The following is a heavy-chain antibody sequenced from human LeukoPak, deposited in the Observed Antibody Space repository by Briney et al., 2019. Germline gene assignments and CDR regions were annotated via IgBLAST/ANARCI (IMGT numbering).Heavy chain of an antibody. CDR2: IYYSGST. J-gene: IGHJ4*02. D-gene: IGHD3-22*01. CDR3: ARGRRYYYDSSGYQNYFDY. V-gene: IGHV4-59*12. Sequence: SETLSLTCTVSGGSISSYYWSWIRQPPGKGLEWIGYIYYSGSTNYNPSLKSRVTISVDTSKNQFSLKLSSVTAADTAVYYCARGRRYYYDSSGYQNYFDYWGQGTLVTVSS. CDR1: GGSISSYY.